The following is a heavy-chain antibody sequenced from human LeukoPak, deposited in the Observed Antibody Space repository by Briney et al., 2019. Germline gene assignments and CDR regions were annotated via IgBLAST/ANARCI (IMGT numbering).Heavy chain of an antibody. J-gene: IGHJ4*02. D-gene: IGHD6-19*01. Sequence: SGGSLRLSCAASGFNFSSYGMHWVRQAPGKGLEWVTSIWFDGSNIHYADSVKGRVIISRDNSKSALYLQMNSLRAEDTAIYYCARGSLPMAVTGPFDHWGQGALVTVSS. CDR3: ARGSLPMAVTGPFDH. V-gene: IGHV3-33*01. CDR2: IWFDGSNI. CDR1: GFNFSSYG.